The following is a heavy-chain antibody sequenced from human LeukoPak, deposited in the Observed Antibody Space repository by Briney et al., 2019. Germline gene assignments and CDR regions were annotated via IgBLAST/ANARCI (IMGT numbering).Heavy chain of an antibody. J-gene: IGHJ4*02. CDR3: ARDLQVWAYYFDY. V-gene: IGHV3-30-3*01. Sequence: GRSLRLSCTASGFTFSSYAMHWVRQAPGKGLEWVAVISYDGSNKYYADSVRGRFTVSRDNAKKSLYLQMNSLRAEDTAVYYCARDLQVWAYYFDYWGQGTLVTVSS. CDR1: GFTFSSYA. D-gene: IGHD3-16*01. CDR2: ISYDGSNK.